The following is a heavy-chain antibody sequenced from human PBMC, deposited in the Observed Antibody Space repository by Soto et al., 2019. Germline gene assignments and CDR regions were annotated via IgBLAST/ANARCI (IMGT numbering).Heavy chain of an antibody. D-gene: IGHD3-9*01. CDR2: ISGSGGST. Sequence: EVQLLESGGGLVQPGGSLRLSCAASGFTFSSYAMTWVRQAPGKGLEWVSAISGSGGSTYYADSVKGRFTISRDNSKNTLYLQMNSLRAEDRVVYYCAKAEWKFRYFDWLSSLEAFEIWGQGTMVTVSS. CDR3: AKAEWKFRYFDWLSSLEAFEI. V-gene: IGHV3-23*01. J-gene: IGHJ3*02. CDR1: GFTFSSYA.